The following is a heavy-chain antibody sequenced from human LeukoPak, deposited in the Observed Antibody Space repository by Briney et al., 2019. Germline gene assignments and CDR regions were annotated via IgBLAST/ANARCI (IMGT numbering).Heavy chain of an antibody. V-gene: IGHV1-69*04. J-gene: IGHJ4*02. D-gene: IGHD3-22*01. Sequence: SVKVSCKASGGTFSSYAISWVRQAPGQGLEWMERIIPIFGIANYAQKFQGRVTITADKSTSTAYMELSSLRSEDTAVYYCARGNCYDSSGTFDYWGQGTLVTVSS. CDR2: IIPIFGIA. CDR3: ARGNCYDSSGTFDY. CDR1: GGTFSSYA.